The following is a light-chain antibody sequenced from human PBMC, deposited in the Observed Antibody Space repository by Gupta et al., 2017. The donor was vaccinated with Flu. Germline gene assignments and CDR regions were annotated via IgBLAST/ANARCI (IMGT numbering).Light chain of an antibody. CDR1: NIGGKS. CDR3: QVWDSSSDPGVV. Sequence: SYLLTQPPSVPVAPGQTARITGGGNNIGGKSVHWYQQKPGQAPVLVVYDDSDRPSGIPERFSGSNSGNTATLTISRVEAGDEADYYCQVWDSSSDPGVVFGGGTKLTVL. J-gene: IGLJ2*01. V-gene: IGLV3-21*02. CDR2: DDS.